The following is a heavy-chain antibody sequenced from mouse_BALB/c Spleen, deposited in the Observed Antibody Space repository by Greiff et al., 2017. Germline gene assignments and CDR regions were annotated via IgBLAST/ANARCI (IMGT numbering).Heavy chain of an antibody. D-gene: IGHD2-4*01. V-gene: IGHV1S81*02. CDR1: GYTFTSYW. CDR2: INPSNGRT. Sequence: QVQLQQPGAELVKPGASVKLSCKASGYTFTSYWMHWVKQRPGQGLEWIGEINPSNGRTNYNEKFKSKATLTVDKSSSTAYMQLSSLTSEDSAVYYCARSRGSTMITWFAYWGQGTLVTVSA. J-gene: IGHJ3*01. CDR3: ARSRGSTMITWFAY.